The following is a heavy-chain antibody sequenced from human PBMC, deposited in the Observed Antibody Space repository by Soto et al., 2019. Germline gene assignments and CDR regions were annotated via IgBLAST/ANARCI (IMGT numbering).Heavy chain of an antibody. CDR1: GGSISSSIYY. CDR2: IYYSGST. CDR3: ATCDSSGYIDY. V-gene: IGHV4-39*01. D-gene: IGHD3-22*01. Sequence: SGTLSLTCTVSGGSISSSIYYWGWIRQPPGKGLEWIGSIYYSGSTYYNPSLKSRVTISVDTSKNQFSLKLSSVTAADTAVYYCATCDSSGYIDYWGQGTLVTVSS. J-gene: IGHJ4*02.